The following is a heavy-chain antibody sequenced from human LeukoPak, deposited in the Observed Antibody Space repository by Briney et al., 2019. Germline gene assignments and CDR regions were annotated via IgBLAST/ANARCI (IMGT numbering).Heavy chain of an antibody. J-gene: IGHJ5*02. CDR3: ARRMYYYDSSGYGGYWLDP. V-gene: IGHV4-59*08. Sequence: SETLSLTCTVSGGSISSYCWSWIRQPPGKGLEWIGYIYYSGSTNYNPSLKSRVTISVDTSKNQFSLKLSSVTAADTAVYYWARRMYYYDSSGYGGYWLDPWGQGTLVTVSS. CDR1: GGSISSYC. D-gene: IGHD3-22*01. CDR2: IYYSGST.